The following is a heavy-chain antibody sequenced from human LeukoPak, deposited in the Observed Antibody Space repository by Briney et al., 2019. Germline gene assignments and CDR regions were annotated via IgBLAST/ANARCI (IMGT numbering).Heavy chain of an antibody. Sequence: GESLKISCKSSGYRFISYWIGWVRQMPGKGLEWMGIISPGDSDTRYSPSFQAQVTIPADKSISTAYLQCSSLKASDTAMYYCARRYCSAGSCLDYWGQGTLVTVSS. V-gene: IGHV5-51*01. D-gene: IGHD2-15*01. CDR1: GYRFISYW. J-gene: IGHJ4*02. CDR2: ISPGDSDT. CDR3: ARRYCSAGSCLDY.